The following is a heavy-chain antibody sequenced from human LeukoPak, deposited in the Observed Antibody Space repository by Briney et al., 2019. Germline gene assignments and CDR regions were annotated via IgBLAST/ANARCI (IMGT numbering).Heavy chain of an antibody. CDR2: ISSSSSTI. J-gene: IGHJ4*02. D-gene: IGHD3-10*01. V-gene: IGHV3-48*01. Sequence: GGSLRLSCAASGFTFGSYSMNWVRQAPGKGLEWVSYISSSSSTIYYADSVKGRFTISRDNAKNSLYLQMNSLRAEDTAVYYCARGRRYYGDYWGQGTLVTVSS. CDR1: GFTFGSYS. CDR3: ARGRRYYGDY.